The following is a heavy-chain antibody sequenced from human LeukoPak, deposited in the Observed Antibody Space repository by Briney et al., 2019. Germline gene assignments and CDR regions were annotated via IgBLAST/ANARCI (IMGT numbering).Heavy chain of an antibody. Sequence: SETLSLTCTVYGRSISSSSYYWGWLRHPPGKGLDGIGYIYSRGSTEYKPFIKSRATISADTSKNQFSLKLTSVTSADTAIYYCARRNDFDIWGQGTMVTVSS. CDR3: ARRNDFDI. J-gene: IGHJ3*02. V-gene: IGHV4-39*01. CDR2: IYSRGST. CDR1: GRSISSSSYY.